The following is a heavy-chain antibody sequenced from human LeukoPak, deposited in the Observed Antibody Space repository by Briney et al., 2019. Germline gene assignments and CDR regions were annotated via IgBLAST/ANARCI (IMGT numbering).Heavy chain of an antibody. CDR3: ARGGVGATTLDY. CDR1: GFTVSSNY. D-gene: IGHD1-26*01. V-gene: IGHV3-66*01. J-gene: IGHJ4*02. CDR2: IYNTGTT. Sequence: PGGSLRLFCAASGFTVSSNYMSWVRQAPGKGLEWVSVIYNTGTTYYADSVKGRFSISRDNSKSTLYLQMNSLRAEDTAVYYCARGGVGATTLDYWGQGTLVTVSS.